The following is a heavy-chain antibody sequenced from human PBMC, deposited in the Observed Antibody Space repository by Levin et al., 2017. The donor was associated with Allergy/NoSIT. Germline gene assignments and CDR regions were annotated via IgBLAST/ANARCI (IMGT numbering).Heavy chain of an antibody. J-gene: IGHJ4*02. CDR2: IWYDGSNK. V-gene: IGHV3-33*06. D-gene: IGHD3-22*01. CDR1: GFTFSSYG. Sequence: LSLTCAASGFTFSSYGMHWVRQAPGKGLEWVAVIWYDGSNKYYADSVKGRFTISRDNSKNTLYLQMNSLRAEDTAVYYCAKGDSSGYYVDYWGQGTLVTVSS. CDR3: AKGDSSGYYVDY.